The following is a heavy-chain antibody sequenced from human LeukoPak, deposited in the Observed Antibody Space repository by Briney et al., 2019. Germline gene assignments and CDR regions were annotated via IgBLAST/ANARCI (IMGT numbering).Heavy chain of an antibody. Sequence: SETLSLTCAVYGGSFSGDYWSWIRQPPGKGLEWIGEINHSGSTNYNPSLKSRVTISVDTSKNQFSLKLSSVTAADTAVYYCARGRDIVVVVAATRRRDYFDYWGQGTLVTVSS. J-gene: IGHJ4*02. CDR1: GGSFSGDY. D-gene: IGHD2-15*01. CDR2: INHSGST. V-gene: IGHV4-34*01. CDR3: ARGRDIVVVVAATRRRDYFDY.